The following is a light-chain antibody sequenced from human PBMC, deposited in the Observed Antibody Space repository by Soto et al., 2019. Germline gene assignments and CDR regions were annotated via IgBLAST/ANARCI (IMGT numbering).Light chain of an antibody. J-gene: IGKJ5*01. Sequence: IQMTQSPSSLCASVGDSVTITCRASQSISSYLNWYQQKPGKAPNLLIYVSYSLQSEVTSRFSGSGSGTDFTLTITSLQPEDFATYYCQQSYGTPITFGPGTRLEIK. CDR3: QQSYGTPIT. V-gene: IGKV1-39*01. CDR1: QSISSY. CDR2: VSY.